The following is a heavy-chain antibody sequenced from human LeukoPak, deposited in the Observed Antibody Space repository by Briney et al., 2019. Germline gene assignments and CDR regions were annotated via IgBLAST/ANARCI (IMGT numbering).Heavy chain of an antibody. CDR2: ISSSGSTI. Sequence: PGGSLRLSCAASGLTFSSYSMNWVRQAPGKGLEWVSYISSSGSTIYYADSVKGRFTISRDNAKNSLYLQMNSLRAEDTAVYYCASKGASGSYFPKPDYWGQGTLVTVSS. V-gene: IGHV3-48*04. D-gene: IGHD3-10*01. CDR1: GLTFSSYS. J-gene: IGHJ4*02. CDR3: ASKGASGSYFPKPDY.